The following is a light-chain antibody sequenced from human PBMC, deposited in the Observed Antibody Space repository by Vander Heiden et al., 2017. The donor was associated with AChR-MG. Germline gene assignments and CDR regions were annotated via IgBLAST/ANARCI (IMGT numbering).Light chain of an antibody. CDR1: SSDVGGYTL. Sequence: QSALTQPASVSGSPGQSITISCTGTSSDVGGYTLVSWFQQHPGKAPKLMVYEVTKRPSGVSNRFSGSKSGNTASLTISGLQAEDEADYYCCSFAGSRTYVFGGGTKVTGL. J-gene: IGLJ1*01. V-gene: IGLV2-23*02. CDR3: CSFAGSRTYV. CDR2: EVT.